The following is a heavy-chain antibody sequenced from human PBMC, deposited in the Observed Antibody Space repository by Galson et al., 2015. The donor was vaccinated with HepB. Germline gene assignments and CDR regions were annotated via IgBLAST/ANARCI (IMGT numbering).Heavy chain of an antibody. Sequence: CKASGGTFSSYAISWVRQAPGQGLEWMGWMNPNSGNTGYAQKFQGRVTMTRNTSISTAYMELSSLRSEDTAVYYCARTMDYYDSSGYYYTFLLFAFDIWGQGTMVTVSS. CDR2: MNPNSGNT. CDR1: GGTFSSYA. D-gene: IGHD3-22*01. V-gene: IGHV1-8*02. CDR3: ARTMDYYDSSGYYYTFLLFAFDI. J-gene: IGHJ3*02.